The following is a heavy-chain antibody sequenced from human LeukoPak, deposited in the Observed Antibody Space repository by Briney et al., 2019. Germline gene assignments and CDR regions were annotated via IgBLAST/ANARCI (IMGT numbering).Heavy chain of an antibody. D-gene: IGHD2-2*01. CDR2: ISSSSSYI. V-gene: IGHV3-21*04. Sequence: PGGSLRLSCAASGFTFSSYNMNWVRQAPGKGLEWVSSISSSSSYIYYADSVKGRFTISRDDAKNSLYLQMNSLRAEDTAVYYCAKDKGVVPAAKDYWGQGTLVTVSS. CDR1: GFTFSSYN. J-gene: IGHJ4*02. CDR3: AKDKGVVPAAKDY.